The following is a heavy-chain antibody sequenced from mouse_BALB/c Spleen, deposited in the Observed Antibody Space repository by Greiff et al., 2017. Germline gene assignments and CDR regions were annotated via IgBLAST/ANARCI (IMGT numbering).Heavy chain of an antibody. J-gene: IGHJ3*01. CDR3: ARSDFAY. CDR1: GYTFTSYW. CDR2: IYPGDGST. V-gene: IGHV1-62-3*01. Sequence: QVQLQQPGAELVKPGASVKLSCKASGYTFTSYWMHWVKQRPGQGLEWIGWIYPGDGSTKYNEKFKGKATLTADKSSSTAYMQLSSLTSENSAVYFCARSDFAYWGQGTLVTVSA.